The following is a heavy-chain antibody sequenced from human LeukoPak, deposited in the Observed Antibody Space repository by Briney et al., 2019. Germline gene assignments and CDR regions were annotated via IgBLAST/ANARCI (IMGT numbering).Heavy chain of an antibody. D-gene: IGHD4-17*01. J-gene: IGHJ2*01. Sequence: GSLRLSCAASGFTFSSYWMHWVRQAPGKGLVWVSRINSDGSRISYADSVKGRLTISRDNAKNTLYLQMNSLRAEDTAVYYCASPQYGDYEFWYFDLWGRGTLVTVSS. V-gene: IGHV3-74*01. CDR1: GFTFSSYW. CDR3: ASPQYGDYEFWYFDL. CDR2: INSDGSRI.